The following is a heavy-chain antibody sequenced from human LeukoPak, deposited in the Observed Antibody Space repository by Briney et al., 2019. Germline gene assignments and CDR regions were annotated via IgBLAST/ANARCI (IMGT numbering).Heavy chain of an antibody. V-gene: IGHV4-38-2*02. CDR3: ARHQYGDYRTLDY. CDR2: IYYSGST. CDR1: GYSISSGYY. D-gene: IGHD4-17*01. Sequence: PSETLSLTCTVSGYSISSGYYWGWIRQPPGKGLEWIGSIYYSGSTYYNPSLKSRVTISVDTSKNQFSLKLSSVTAADTAVYYCARHQYGDYRTLDYWGQGTLVTVSS. J-gene: IGHJ4*02.